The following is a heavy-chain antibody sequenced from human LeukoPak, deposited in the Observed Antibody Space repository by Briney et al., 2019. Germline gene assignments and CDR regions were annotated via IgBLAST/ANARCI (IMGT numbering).Heavy chain of an antibody. J-gene: IGHJ4*02. D-gene: IGHD4-17*01. CDR2: ISYDGSNK. V-gene: IGHV3-30*18. CDR3: AKSTTVTQRGYFDY. CDR1: GFTFRSYG. Sequence: GGSLRLSCTASGFTFRSYGMHWVRQAPAKGLEWVAIISYDGSNKYYADSVKGRFTISRDNSKNTLYLQMNSLRAEDTAVYYCAKSTTVTQRGYFDYCGQGTLVTVSS.